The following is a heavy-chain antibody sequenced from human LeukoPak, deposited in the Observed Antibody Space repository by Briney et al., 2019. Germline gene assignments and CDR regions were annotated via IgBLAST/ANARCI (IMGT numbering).Heavy chain of an antibody. V-gene: IGHV4-34*01. D-gene: IGHD6-6*01. Sequence: SETLSLTCAVYGGSFSGYYWSWIRQPPGKGLEWIGEINHSGSTNYNPSLKSRVTISVDTSKNQFSLKLSSVTAADTAVYYCARDAPRYSSSAYYYMDVWGKGTTVTVSS. J-gene: IGHJ6*03. CDR2: INHSGST. CDR1: GGSFSGYY. CDR3: ARDAPRYSSSAYYYMDV.